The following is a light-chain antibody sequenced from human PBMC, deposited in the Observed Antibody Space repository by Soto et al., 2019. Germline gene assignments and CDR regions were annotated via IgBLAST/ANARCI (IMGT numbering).Light chain of an antibody. CDR2: KAS. V-gene: IGKV1-5*03. J-gene: IGKJ1*01. CDR3: QXYNSYPWT. CDR1: QSISSW. Sequence: DIQMTQSPSTLSASVGDRVTITCRASQSISSWLAWYQQKPGKAPKLLIYKASSLESGVPSRFSGSGSGTEFTLTFSSXQPDDXATXXCQXYNSYPWTFGQGTKVDI.